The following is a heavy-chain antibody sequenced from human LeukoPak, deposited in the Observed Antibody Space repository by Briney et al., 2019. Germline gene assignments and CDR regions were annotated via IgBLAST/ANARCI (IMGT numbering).Heavy chain of an antibody. CDR2: IKYDGSVK. CDR3: ARDPDSSSFDY. Sequence: PGGSLRLSCIASGLNFRTSWMSWVRQFPGKGLEFLANIKYDGSVKNYADSVKGRFTISRDNPKNSLYLQMDSLRAEDTAVYYCARDPDSSSFDYWGQGALVTVSS. V-gene: IGHV3-7*01. CDR1: GLNFRTSW. J-gene: IGHJ4*02. D-gene: IGHD6-13*01.